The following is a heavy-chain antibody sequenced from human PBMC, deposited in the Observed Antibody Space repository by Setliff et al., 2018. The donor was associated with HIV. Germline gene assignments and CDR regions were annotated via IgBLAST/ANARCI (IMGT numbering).Heavy chain of an antibody. Sequence: GGSLRLSCAASGFTFSGYGMYWVRQAPGKGLEWVAFIRHDGSYAYYADSVKGRFTMSRDNSKNTLYVQMNSLRAEDTSVYYCVKERTGYYGDYWGQGTLVTVSS. CDR2: IRHDGSYA. V-gene: IGHV3-30*02. CDR3: VKERTGYYGDY. D-gene: IGHD3-9*01. J-gene: IGHJ4*02. CDR1: GFTFSGYG.